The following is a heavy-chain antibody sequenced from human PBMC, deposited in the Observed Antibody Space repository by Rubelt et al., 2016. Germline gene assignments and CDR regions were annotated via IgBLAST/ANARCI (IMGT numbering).Heavy chain of an antibody. CDR2: IRYDGSNQ. J-gene: IGHJ4*02. V-gene: IGHV3-30*02. CDR3: AKDRDSSGYYDNPDVSDL. Sequence: VQLVESGGGLVQPGGSLRLSCAASGFTFSNYGMHWVRQAPGRGLEWVAFIRYDGSNQYYADSVKGRFTISRDYSKNTLYLQMNSLRAEDTALYYCAKDRDSSGYYDNPDVSDLWGQGTLVTVSS. D-gene: IGHD3-22*01. CDR1: GFTFSNYG.